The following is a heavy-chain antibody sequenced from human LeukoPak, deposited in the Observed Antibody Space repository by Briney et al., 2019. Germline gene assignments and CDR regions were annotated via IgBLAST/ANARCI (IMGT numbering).Heavy chain of an antibody. V-gene: IGHV1-69*13. Sequence: ASVKVSCTASGGTFSSYAISWARQAPGQGLEWMGGIIPIFGTANYAQKFQGRVTITADESTSTAYMELSSLRSEDTAVYYCARDSSGWYTIWGQGTLVTVSS. CDR2: IIPIFGTA. D-gene: IGHD6-19*01. J-gene: IGHJ4*02. CDR3: ARDSSGWYTI. CDR1: GGTFSSYA.